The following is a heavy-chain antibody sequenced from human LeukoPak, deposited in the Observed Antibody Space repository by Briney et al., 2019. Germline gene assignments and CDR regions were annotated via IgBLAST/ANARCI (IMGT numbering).Heavy chain of an antibody. CDR2: INPSDGGT. CDR3: AREPPASGYFDY. V-gene: IGHV1-46*01. Sequence: ASVTVSCKASGYTFTSYGISWVRQAPGQGLEWMGIINPSDGGTSYAQKFQGRVTMTRDTSTSTVYMELSSLRSEDTAVYHCAREPPASGYFDYWGQGSLATVSS. CDR1: GYTFTSYG. J-gene: IGHJ4*02.